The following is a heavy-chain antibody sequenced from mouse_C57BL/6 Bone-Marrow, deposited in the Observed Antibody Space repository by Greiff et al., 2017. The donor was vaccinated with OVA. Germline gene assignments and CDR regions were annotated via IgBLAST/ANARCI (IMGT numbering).Heavy chain of an antibody. CDR3: ARERITTQFAY. Sequence: VKLMESGAELARPGASVKLSCKASGYTFTSYGISWVKQRTGQGLEWIGEIYPRSGNTYYNEKFKGKATLTADKSSSTAYMELRSLTSEDSAVYFCARERITTQFAYWGQGTLVTVSA. D-gene: IGHD1-1*01. CDR2: IYPRSGNT. CDR1: GYTFTSYG. V-gene: IGHV1-81*01. J-gene: IGHJ3*01.